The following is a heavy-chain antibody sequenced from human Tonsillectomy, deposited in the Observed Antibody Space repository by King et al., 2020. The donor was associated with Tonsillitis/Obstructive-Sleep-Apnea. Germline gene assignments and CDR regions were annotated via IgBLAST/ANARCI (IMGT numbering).Heavy chain of an antibody. CDR2: IFSNEAK. J-gene: IGHJ4*02. Sequence: TLKESGPVLVKPTETLTLTCTVSGFSLSNTKMGVSWIRQPPGKALEWLAHIFSNEAKSYNTSLKSRLTISKDTSKSQVVLTMTNMDPGDTATYYCARIREGAYDPMVFDYWGQGTLVTVSS. CDR3: ARIREGAYDPMVFDY. V-gene: IGHV2-26*01. D-gene: IGHD5-12*01. CDR1: GFSLSNTKMG.